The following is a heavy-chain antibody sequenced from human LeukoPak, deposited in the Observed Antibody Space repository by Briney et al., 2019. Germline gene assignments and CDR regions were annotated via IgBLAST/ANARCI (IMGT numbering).Heavy chain of an antibody. Sequence: ASVTVSCEASGYTFTDYYMHWVRQAPGQGLEWMGWINPNSGGTKYAQKFQGRVTLTRDTSISTVYMELRGLRSDDTAAYYCARDGGLDFWGQGTLVTVSS. D-gene: IGHD3-16*01. J-gene: IGHJ4*02. CDR1: GYTFTDYY. V-gene: IGHV1-2*02. CDR3: ARDGGLDF. CDR2: INPNSGGT.